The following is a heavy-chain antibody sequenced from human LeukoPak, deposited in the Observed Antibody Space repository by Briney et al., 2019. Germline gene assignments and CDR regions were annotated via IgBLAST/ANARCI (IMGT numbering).Heavy chain of an antibody. CDR2: ISNDESKI. Sequence: QAGGSLRLSCTAFGFSFDTFSMHWVRRIPGKGLEWVAVISNDESKIYYAGSVKGRFTISRDNSRSTLYLQMDSLRPDDTAVYYCARSNVPSKWWAYAMDVWGQGTTVTVSS. CDR3: ARSNVPSKWWAYAMDV. D-gene: IGHD2-8*01. V-gene: IGHV3-30-3*01. CDR1: GFSFDTFS. J-gene: IGHJ6*02.